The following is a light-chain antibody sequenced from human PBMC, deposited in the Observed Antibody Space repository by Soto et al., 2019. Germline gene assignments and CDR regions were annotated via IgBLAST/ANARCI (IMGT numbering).Light chain of an antibody. Sequence: DIQMTQSPSTLSASVGDRVTITCRASQTISNYLTWYQQRPGKAPKLLIYRSSILQSGDPSRFSGSGSGTEFALTIISLLPEDLATDDCQHYCIYATCGRATRVEI. CDR3: QHYCIYAT. CDR2: RSS. CDR1: QTISNY. V-gene: IGKV1-5*03. J-gene: IGKJ4*02.